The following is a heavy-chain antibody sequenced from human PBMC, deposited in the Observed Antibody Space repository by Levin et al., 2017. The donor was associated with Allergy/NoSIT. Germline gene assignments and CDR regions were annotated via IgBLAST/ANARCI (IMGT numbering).Heavy chain of an antibody. CDR3: TRQFQTAFDY. CDR2: TYYRSKWYA. Sequence: SQTLSLPCAISGDSVSSNSAAWNWIRQSPSRGLEWLGRTYYRSKWYADYAVSVKSRITINPDTSKNQFSLHLNSVTPEDTALYYCTRQFQTAFDYWGQGTLATVSS. D-gene: IGHD2/OR15-2a*01. V-gene: IGHV6-1*01. J-gene: IGHJ4*02. CDR1: GDSVSSNSAA.